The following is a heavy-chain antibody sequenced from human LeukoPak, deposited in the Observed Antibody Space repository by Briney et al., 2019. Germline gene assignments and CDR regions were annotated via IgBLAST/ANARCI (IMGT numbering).Heavy chain of an antibody. CDR3: AREGYSGSYDY. J-gene: IGHJ4*02. CDR1: GFTFSSYW. V-gene: IGHV3-74*01. D-gene: IGHD1-26*01. Sequence: GGSLRLSCAASGFTFSSYWMHWVRQAPGKGLVWVSRINTDGSSTSYADSVKGRFTISRDNAKNTLYLQMNSLRAEDTAVYYCAREGYSGSYDYWGQGTLVTVSS. CDR2: INTDGSST.